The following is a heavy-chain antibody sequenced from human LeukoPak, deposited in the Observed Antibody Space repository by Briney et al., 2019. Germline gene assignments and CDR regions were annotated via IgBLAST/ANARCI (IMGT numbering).Heavy chain of an antibody. CDR1: GGSFSGYY. D-gene: IGHD3-10*01. J-gene: IGHJ5*02. CDR2: INHSGST. V-gene: IGHV4-34*01. Sequence: PSETLSLTCAVYGGSFSGYYWSWIRQPPGKGLEWIGEINHSGSTSYNPSLKSRVTISLYTSKNQFSLKLSSVTAADTAVYYCARSMVREVILSARRANWFDHWGQGTLVTVSS. CDR3: ARSMVREVILSARRANWFDH.